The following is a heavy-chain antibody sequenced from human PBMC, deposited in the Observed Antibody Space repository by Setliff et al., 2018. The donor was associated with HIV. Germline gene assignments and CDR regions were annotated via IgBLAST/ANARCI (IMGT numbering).Heavy chain of an antibody. CDR3: ARVSSTYWYSIFRNYYYHMDV. J-gene: IGHJ6*03. CDR2: IYYSYSSGST. D-gene: IGHD2-8*02. CDR1: AGSISSSNYY. V-gene: IGHV4-39*07. Sequence: PSETLSLTCTVSAGSISSSNYYWGWIRQPPGKGLEWIGSIYYSYSSGSTYYKPSLKSRVTISVDTSKNQFSLKLSSVTAADTAVYYCARVSSTYWYSIFRNYYYHMDVWGKGTTVTVSS.